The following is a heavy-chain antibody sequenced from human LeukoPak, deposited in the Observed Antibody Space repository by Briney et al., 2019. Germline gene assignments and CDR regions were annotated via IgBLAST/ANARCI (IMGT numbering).Heavy chain of an antibody. J-gene: IGHJ6*03. D-gene: IGHD2-2*01. CDR3: TTDSCSSTSCHYMDV. CDR1: GFTSSSYF. V-gene: IGHV3-23*01. Sequence: AGGSLRLSCAASGFTSSSYFMTWVRQAPGKGLEWVSGISGSGGDTLYADSVRGRFTISRDNSKNTLYLQMNSLKTEDTAVYYCTTDSCSSTSCHYMDVWGKGTTVTVSS. CDR2: ISGSGGDT.